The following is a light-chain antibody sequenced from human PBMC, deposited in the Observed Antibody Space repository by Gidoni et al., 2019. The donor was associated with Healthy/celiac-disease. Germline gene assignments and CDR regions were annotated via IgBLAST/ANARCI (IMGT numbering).Light chain of an antibody. V-gene: IGKV1-39*01. CDR1: RSISSY. Sequence: DIQMTQSPSSLSASVGDRVTITCRASRSISSYLNWYQQKQGKAPKLLIYAASSLQSGVPSRFSGSGSGTDFTLTISSLQPEDFATYYCQQSYSTPPSYTFGQGTKLEIK. CDR2: AAS. CDR3: QQSYSTPPSYT. J-gene: IGKJ2*01.